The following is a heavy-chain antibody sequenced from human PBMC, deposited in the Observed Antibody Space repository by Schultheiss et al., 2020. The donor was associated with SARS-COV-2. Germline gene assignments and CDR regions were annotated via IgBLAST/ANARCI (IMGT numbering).Heavy chain of an antibody. Sequence: SETLSLTCTVSGGSISSYYWSWIRQPPGKGLEWIGYIYYSGSTNYNPSLKSRVTISVDTSKNQFSLKLSSVTAADTAVYYCARDRDYPSYYGMDLWGQGTTVTVSS. V-gene: IGHV4-59*01. CDR2: IYYSGST. CDR3: ARDRDYPSYYGMDL. D-gene: IGHD3-16*01. J-gene: IGHJ6*02. CDR1: GGSISSYY.